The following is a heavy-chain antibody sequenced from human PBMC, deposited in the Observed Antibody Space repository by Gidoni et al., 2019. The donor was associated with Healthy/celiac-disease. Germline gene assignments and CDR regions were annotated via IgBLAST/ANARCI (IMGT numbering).Heavy chain of an antibody. J-gene: IGHJ6*02. V-gene: IGHV3-23*04. CDR1: GFTFSSYA. CDR2: ISGSGGST. Sequence: EVQLVESGGGLVQPGGSLRLSCAASGFTFSSYAMSWVRQAPGKGLEWVSAISGSGGSTYYADSVKGRFTISRDNSKNTLYLQMNSLRAEDTAVYYCAKWHRDKLVGNYYYYYGMDVWGQGTTVTVSS. D-gene: IGHD1-26*01. CDR3: AKWHRDKLVGNYYYYYGMDV.